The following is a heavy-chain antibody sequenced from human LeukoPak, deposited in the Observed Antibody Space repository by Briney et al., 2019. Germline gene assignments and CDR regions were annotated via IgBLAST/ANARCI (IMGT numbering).Heavy chain of an antibody. Sequence: SQTLSLTCAVSGGSISSGGYSWSWIRQPPGKGLEWIGYIYHSGSTYYNPSLKSRVTISVDRSKNQFSLRLTSVTAADTAVYYCAREIEHNDYVWGSDRYTGWYFDLWGRGTLVAVSS. V-gene: IGHV4-30-2*01. D-gene: IGHD3-16*02. CDR1: GGSISSGGYS. CDR2: IYHSGST. J-gene: IGHJ2*01. CDR3: AREIEHNDYVWGSDRYTGWYFDL.